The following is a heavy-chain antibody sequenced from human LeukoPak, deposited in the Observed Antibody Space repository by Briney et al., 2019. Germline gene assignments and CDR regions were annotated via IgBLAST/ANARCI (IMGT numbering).Heavy chain of an antibody. CDR3: ATERLPHIVVVPAAMRVWFDP. J-gene: IGHJ5*02. D-gene: IGHD2-2*01. CDR1: GYTLTELS. Sequence: ASVKVCCKVAGYTLTELSMHWVRQAPGKGLEWMGGFDAEDGETIYAQKFQGRVTMTEDTATDTAYMELSSLRSEDTAMHYCATERLPHIVVVPAAMRVWFDPWGQGTLVTVSS. V-gene: IGHV1-24*01. CDR2: FDAEDGET.